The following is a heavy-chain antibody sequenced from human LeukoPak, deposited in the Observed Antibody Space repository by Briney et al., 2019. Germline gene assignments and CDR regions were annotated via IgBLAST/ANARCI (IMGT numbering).Heavy chain of an antibody. CDR3: ARDLSSVRYSYGFDY. Sequence: GASVKVSFKGSGGTFSSYGISWVRQAPGQGLEGMGRIIPILCTAHYAQNFQGRATITTDESTSTAYMELSSLRSEDTAVYYCARDLSSVRYSYGFDYWGQGTLVTVSS. D-gene: IGHD5-18*01. J-gene: IGHJ4*02. CDR1: GGTFSSYG. CDR2: IIPILCTA. V-gene: IGHV1-69*05.